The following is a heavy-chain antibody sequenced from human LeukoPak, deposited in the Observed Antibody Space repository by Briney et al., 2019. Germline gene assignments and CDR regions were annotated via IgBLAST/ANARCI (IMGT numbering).Heavy chain of an antibody. CDR3: AKRSGYTTGWFFDF. D-gene: IGHD6-19*01. J-gene: IGHJ4*02. CDR2: ITGYGAT. Sequence: PGGSLRLSCAASGFTFSNFAMMWVRQAPGTGLQWVSTITGYGATFYADSVRGRFTIFRDTSKNTLFLQMNSLRAEDTAVFYCAKRSGYTTGWFFDFWGQGTLVTVSS. V-gene: IGHV3-23*01. CDR1: GFTFSNFA.